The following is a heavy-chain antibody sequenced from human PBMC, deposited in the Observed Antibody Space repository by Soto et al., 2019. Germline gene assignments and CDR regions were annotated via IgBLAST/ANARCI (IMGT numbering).Heavy chain of an antibody. Sequence: GGSLRLSCAASGFTFSSYGMHWVRQAPGKGLEWVAVIWYDGSNKYYADSVKGRFTISRDNSKNTLYLQMNSLRAEDTAVYYCARGSIPGSSWRRGYYFDYWGQGTLVTVSS. D-gene: IGHD6-13*01. J-gene: IGHJ4*02. CDR2: IWYDGSNK. CDR3: ARGSIPGSSWRRGYYFDY. CDR1: GFTFSSYG. V-gene: IGHV3-33*01.